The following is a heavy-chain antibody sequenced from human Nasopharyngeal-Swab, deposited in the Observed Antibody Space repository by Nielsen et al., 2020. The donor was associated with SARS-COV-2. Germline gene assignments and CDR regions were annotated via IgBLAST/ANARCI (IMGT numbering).Heavy chain of an antibody. Sequence: GESLKISCAVSGFTFSNYWMHWVRQAPGKGLVWVSRINRDGSSTRYADSVKGRFTSSRDNAKNTLFLQMNSLRAEDTAVYYCARVKYDSSGYLYSGSDLWGQGTLVTVSS. D-gene: IGHD3-22*01. CDR2: INRDGSST. CDR1: GFTFSNYW. CDR3: ARVKYDSSGYLYSGSDL. V-gene: IGHV3-74*01. J-gene: IGHJ5*02.